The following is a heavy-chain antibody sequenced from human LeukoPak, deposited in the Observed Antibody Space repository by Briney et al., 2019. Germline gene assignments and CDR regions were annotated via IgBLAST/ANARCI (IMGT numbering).Heavy chain of an antibody. Sequence: SETLSLTCTVSGGSISSGGYYWNWIRQPPGKGLEWIGYIYHSGSTYYKPSLKSRVTISVDRSKNQFSLKLSSVTAADTAVYYCARGGDVVYFDYWGQGTLVTVSS. CDR1: GGSISSGGYY. D-gene: IGHD2-21*01. CDR2: IYHSGST. V-gene: IGHV4-30-2*01. J-gene: IGHJ4*02. CDR3: ARGGDVVYFDY.